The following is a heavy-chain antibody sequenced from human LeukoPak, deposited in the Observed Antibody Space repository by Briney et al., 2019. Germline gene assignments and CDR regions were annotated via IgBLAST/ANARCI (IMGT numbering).Heavy chain of an antibody. J-gene: IGHJ4*02. CDR3: ATDIYLANSGWYY. V-gene: IGHV3-11*05. CDR2: ISGRGNYV. CDR1: GFTFSDYF. D-gene: IGHD6-19*01. Sequence: PGGSLRLSCAASGFTFSDYFMSWVRQAPGKGLEWLSYISGRGNYVDYAESLKGRITISRDNAKNSLYLQMNSLRAEDTAMYYCATDIYLANSGWYYWSQGNLVTVSS.